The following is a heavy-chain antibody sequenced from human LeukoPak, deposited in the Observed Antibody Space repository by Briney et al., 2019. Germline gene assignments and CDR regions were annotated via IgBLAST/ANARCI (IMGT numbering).Heavy chain of an antibody. CDR2: INHSGST. J-gene: IGHJ4*02. Sequence: PSETLSLTCTVSGGSISSYYWSWIRQPPGKGLEWIGEINHSGSTNYNPSLKSRVTISVDTSKNQFSLKLSSVTAADTAVYYCARGLLGLAVADDYWGQGTLVTVSS. V-gene: IGHV4-34*01. D-gene: IGHD6-19*01. CDR1: GGSISSYY. CDR3: ARGLLGLAVADDY.